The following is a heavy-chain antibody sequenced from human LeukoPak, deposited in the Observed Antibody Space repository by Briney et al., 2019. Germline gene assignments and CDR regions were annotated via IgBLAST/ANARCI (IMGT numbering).Heavy chain of an antibody. V-gene: IGHV1-8*01. CDR3: ARADCSSTSCYYYYYYMDV. J-gene: IGHJ6*03. CDR1: GYTFTSYD. D-gene: IGHD2-2*01. Sequence: ASVKVSCKASGYTFTSYDITWVRQATGQGLEWMGWMNPNSGNTGYAQKFQGRVTITRNTSISTAYMELSSLRSEDTAVYYCARADCSSTSCYYYYYYMDVWGKGTTVTVSS. CDR2: MNPNSGNT.